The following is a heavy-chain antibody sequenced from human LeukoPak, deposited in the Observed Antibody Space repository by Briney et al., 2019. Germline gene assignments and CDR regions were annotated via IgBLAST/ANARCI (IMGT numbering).Heavy chain of an antibody. CDR1: GGSICSYY. Sequence: PSETLSLTCTVSGGSICSYYWSWIRQPPGKGLEWIGYIYYSGSTNYNPSLKSRVTISVDTSKNQFSLKLSSVTAADTAVYYCARDNGETGGIDYWGQGTLVTVSS. D-gene: IGHD7-27*01. CDR2: IYYSGST. V-gene: IGHV4-59*01. J-gene: IGHJ4*02. CDR3: ARDNGETGGIDY.